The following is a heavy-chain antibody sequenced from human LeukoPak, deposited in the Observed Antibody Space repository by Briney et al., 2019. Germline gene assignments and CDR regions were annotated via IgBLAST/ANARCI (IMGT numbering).Heavy chain of an antibody. CDR1: GGSISSYY. V-gene: IGHV4-59*08. Sequence: PSETLSLTCTVSGGSISSYYWSWIRQPPGEGLEWIGYIYYSGSTNYNPSLKSRVTISVDTPKNQFSLKLSSVTAADTAVYYCARQAWTYYYDSSGYYFDYWGQGTLVTVSS. D-gene: IGHD3-22*01. CDR2: IYYSGST. J-gene: IGHJ4*02. CDR3: ARQAWTYYYDSSGYYFDY.